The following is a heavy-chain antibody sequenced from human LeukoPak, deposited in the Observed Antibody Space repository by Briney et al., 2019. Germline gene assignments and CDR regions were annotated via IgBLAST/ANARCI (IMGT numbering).Heavy chain of an antibody. CDR2: ISSSSSYI. Sequence: GGSLRLSCAASGFTFSSYSMNWVRQAPGKGLEWVSSISSSSSYIYYADSVKGRFAISRDNAKNSLYLQMNGLRAEDTAVYYCARDQADTAMVPPYFDYWGQGTLVTVSS. J-gene: IGHJ4*02. CDR1: GFTFSSYS. D-gene: IGHD5-18*01. CDR3: ARDQADTAMVPPYFDY. V-gene: IGHV3-21*01.